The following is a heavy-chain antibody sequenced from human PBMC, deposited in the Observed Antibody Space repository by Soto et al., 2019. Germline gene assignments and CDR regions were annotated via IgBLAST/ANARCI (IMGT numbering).Heavy chain of an antibody. CDR2: IYYSGST. Sequence: SETLSLTCTVSGGSISSSSYYWGWIRQPPGKGLEWIGSIYYSGSTYYNPSLKSRVTISVDTSKNQFSLKLSSVTAADTAVYYCAAITGILYGIDVWGQGTTVTVYS. V-gene: IGHV4-39*01. J-gene: IGHJ6*02. CDR3: AAITGILYGIDV. D-gene: IGHD1-20*01. CDR1: GGSISSSSYY.